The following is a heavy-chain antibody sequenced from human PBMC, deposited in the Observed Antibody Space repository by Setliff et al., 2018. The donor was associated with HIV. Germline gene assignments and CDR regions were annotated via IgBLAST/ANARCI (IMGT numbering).Heavy chain of an antibody. D-gene: IGHD2-8*01. Sequence: SETLSLTCAVSDGSISSSNWWSWVRQPPGKGLEWIGEIYHTQNTNYSPSLKSRVTISVDKSKNQFSLKLTSVTAADTAVYYCARVGQYCTNGLCTNYFDYWGQGTLVTVSS. CDR2: IYHTQNT. CDR1: DGSISSSNW. V-gene: IGHV4-4*02. CDR3: ARVGQYCTNGLCTNYFDY. J-gene: IGHJ4*02.